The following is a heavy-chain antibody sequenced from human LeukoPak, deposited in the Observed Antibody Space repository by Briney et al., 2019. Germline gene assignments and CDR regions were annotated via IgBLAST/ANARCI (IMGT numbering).Heavy chain of an antibody. V-gene: IGHV3-23*01. J-gene: IGHJ6*02. CDR2: ISGTGGNT. D-gene: IGHD1-26*01. Sequence: GGSLRLSCAATGSTFSGYSMSWVRQAPGKGLEWVSGISGTGGNTYYADSVKGRFTISRDNSKNTLYLQMNSLRAEDTAVFYCAKDREYSGSYRPGPTRYYYGMDVWGQGTTVTVSS. CDR3: AKDREYSGSYRPGPTRYYYGMDV. CDR1: GSTFSGYS.